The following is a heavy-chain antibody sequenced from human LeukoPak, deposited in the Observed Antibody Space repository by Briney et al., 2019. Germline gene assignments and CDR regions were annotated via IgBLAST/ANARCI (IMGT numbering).Heavy chain of an antibody. V-gene: IGHV3-7*01. CDR2: INQDGSEK. Sequence: GGSLRLSCAASGFTFSSFWMTWVRQAPGKGLEWVANINQDGSEKSSVDSVKGRFTISRDNAKNSLYLQVNSLRAEDTALYYCARGQQVAFWGQGTLVTVSS. CDR3: ARGQQVAF. D-gene: IGHD6-13*01. J-gene: IGHJ4*02. CDR1: GFTFSSFW.